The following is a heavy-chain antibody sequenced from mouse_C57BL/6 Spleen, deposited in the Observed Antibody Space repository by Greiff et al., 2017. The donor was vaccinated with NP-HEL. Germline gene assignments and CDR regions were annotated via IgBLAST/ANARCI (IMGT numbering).Heavy chain of an antibody. J-gene: IGHJ2*01. Sequence: VQLQQPGAELVMPGASVKLSCKASGYTFTSYWMHWVKQRPGQGLEWIGEIDPSDSYTNYNQKFKGKSTLTVDKSSSTAYMQLSSLTSEDSAVYYCARTRDLLYFDYWGQGTTLTVSS. CDR2: IDPSDSYT. V-gene: IGHV1-69*01. CDR3: ARTRDLLYFDY. CDR1: GYTFTSYW. D-gene: IGHD1-1*01.